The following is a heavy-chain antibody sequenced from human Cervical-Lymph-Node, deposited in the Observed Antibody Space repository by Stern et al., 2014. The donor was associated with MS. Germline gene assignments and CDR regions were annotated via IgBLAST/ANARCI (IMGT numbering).Heavy chain of an antibody. CDR1: GYTFTSYW. V-gene: IGHV5-51*01. J-gene: IGHJ4*02. CDR3: ARQRYFDY. Sequence: EGQLVEYGPEEKRPGESLKISCQASGYTFTSYWIGWVRQRPRKGLEGIANIFPGGSNMKYSPPSKDQVTISANKTSSTASLQWNNLKASDTAIYYCARQRYFDYWGQGTLVTVSS. CDR2: IFPGGSNM.